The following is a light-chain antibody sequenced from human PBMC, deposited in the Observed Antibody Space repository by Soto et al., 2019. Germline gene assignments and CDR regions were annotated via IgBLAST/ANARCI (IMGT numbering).Light chain of an antibody. CDR3: QQYGSSRWA. Sequence: EIVLTQSPATLSLSPGERATLSCRASQSVSSYLAWYQQKPGQAPRLLIYDASNRATGIPARFSGSGSGTDFTLTINRLEREDFAVYYCQQYGSSRWAFGQGTKVDI. CDR2: DAS. CDR1: QSVSSY. J-gene: IGKJ1*01. V-gene: IGKV3-11*01.